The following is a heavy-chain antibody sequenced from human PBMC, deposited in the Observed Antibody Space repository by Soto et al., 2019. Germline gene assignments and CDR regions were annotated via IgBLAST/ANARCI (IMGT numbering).Heavy chain of an antibody. D-gene: IGHD3-10*01. CDR3: ALLLWFGEPPGT. CDR2: INHSGST. CDR1: GGSFSGYY. V-gene: IGHV4-34*01. Sequence: QVQLQQWGAGLLKPSETLSLTCAVYGGSFSGYYWSWIRQPPGKGLEWIGEINHSGSTNYNPSLKCRVTISVDTSKNQFSLKLSSVTAADTAVYYCALLLWFGEPPGTWGQGTLVTLSS. J-gene: IGHJ5*02.